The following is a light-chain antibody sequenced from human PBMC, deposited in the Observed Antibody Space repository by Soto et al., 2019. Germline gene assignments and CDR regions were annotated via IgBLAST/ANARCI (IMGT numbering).Light chain of an antibody. V-gene: IGLV2-8*01. CDR3: SSYSRSNDYVV. CDR2: EVT. CDR1: SSDVGGYNY. J-gene: IGLJ2*01. Sequence: QSVLTQPPSASGSPGQSVTISCTGTSSDVGGYNYVSWYQQHPGKAPKLMIFEVTKRPSGVPGRFSGSKSGNTASLTVSGLQADDEAEYYCSSYSRSNDYVVFGGGTKLTVL.